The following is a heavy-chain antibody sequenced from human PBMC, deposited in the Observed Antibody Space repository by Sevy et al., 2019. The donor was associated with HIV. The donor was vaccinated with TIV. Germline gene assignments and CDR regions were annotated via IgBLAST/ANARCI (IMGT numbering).Heavy chain of an antibody. CDR1: GGSFSGYY. CDR2: INHSGGT. J-gene: IGHJ3*02. D-gene: IGHD2-15*01. Sequence: SETLSLTCAVYGGSFSGYYWSWICQPPGKGLEWIGEINHSGGTNYIPSLKGRVAISVDTSKNHLSLKLNSVTAADTAVYYCARHCTGSSCSHAFDIWGQGTMVTVSS. CDR3: ARHCTGSSCSHAFDI. V-gene: IGHV4-34*01.